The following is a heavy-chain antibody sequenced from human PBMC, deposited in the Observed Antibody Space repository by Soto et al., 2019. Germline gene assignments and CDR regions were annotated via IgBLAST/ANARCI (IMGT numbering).Heavy chain of an antibody. CDR1: GFTLSSYW. Sequence: EVQLVESGGGLVQPGGSLRLSCTASGFTLSSYWMHWVRQAPGKGLVWVSRINSDGSTTSYADSVKGRFTISRDNAKNTLDLQMNSLRVEDTAVYYCARDLTGSGTYWGQGTLVTVSS. V-gene: IGHV3-74*01. D-gene: IGHD2-15*01. J-gene: IGHJ4*02. CDR2: INSDGSTT. CDR3: ARDLTGSGTY.